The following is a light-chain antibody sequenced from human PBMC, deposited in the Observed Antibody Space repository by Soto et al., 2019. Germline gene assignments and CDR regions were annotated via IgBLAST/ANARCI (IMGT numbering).Light chain of an antibody. Sequence: DIQRTRAPSVLSAPVGVRVAITCRASQNISRWLAWYQQKQGEAPKLLIYDASTLEGGVPSMFSGIGSGTEFSLTISGLQHDGVAKYYWQHSWTFGQGTKVDIK. CDR1: QNISRW. J-gene: IGKJ1*01. CDR2: DAS. CDR3: QHSWT. V-gene: IGKV1-5*01.